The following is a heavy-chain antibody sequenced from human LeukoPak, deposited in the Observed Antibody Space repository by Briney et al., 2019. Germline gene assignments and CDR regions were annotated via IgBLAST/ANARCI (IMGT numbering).Heavy chain of an antibody. Sequence: GSLRLSCAASGFTFSSYGMHWVRQAPGKGLEWVAFIRYDGSNKYYADSVKGRFTISRDNSKNTLYLQMNSLRAEDTAVYYCAKEGIAVAGTGYFDYWGQGTLVTVSS. J-gene: IGHJ4*02. V-gene: IGHV3-30*02. D-gene: IGHD6-19*01. CDR1: GFTFSSYG. CDR2: IRYDGSNK. CDR3: AKEGIAVAGTGYFDY.